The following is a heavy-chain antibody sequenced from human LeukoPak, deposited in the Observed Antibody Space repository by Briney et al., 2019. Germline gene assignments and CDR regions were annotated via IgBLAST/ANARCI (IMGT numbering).Heavy chain of an antibody. CDR1: GFTFSSYW. Sequence: GGSLRLSCAASGFTFSSYWMSWVRQAPGKGLEWVANIKQDGSEKYYVDSVKGRFTISRDNAKNSLYLQMNSLRAEDTAVYYCARAWGRLYYDSSGYYPGDAFDIWGQGTMVTVSS. CDR2: IKQDGSEK. J-gene: IGHJ3*02. CDR3: ARAWGRLYYDSSGYYPGDAFDI. V-gene: IGHV3-7*01. D-gene: IGHD3-22*01.